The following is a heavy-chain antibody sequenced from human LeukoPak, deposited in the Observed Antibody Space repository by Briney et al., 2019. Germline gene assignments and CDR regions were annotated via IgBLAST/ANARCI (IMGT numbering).Heavy chain of an antibody. V-gene: IGHV3-64*01. Sequence: GGSLRLSCAASGFTFSSYAMHWVRQAPGKGLEYVSAISSNGGSTYYANSVKGRFTISRDNSKNTLYLQMGSLRAEDMAVYYCARVVTFGYFDLWGCGTLVTVSS. J-gene: IGHJ2*01. CDR2: ISSNGGST. CDR1: GFTFSSYA. CDR3: ARVVTFGYFDL.